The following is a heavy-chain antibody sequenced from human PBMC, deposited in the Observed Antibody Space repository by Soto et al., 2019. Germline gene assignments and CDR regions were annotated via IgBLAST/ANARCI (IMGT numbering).Heavy chain of an antibody. CDR1: GFTFSRSA. D-gene: IGHD3-22*01. V-gene: IGHV1-58*01. CDR2: IVAASGKT. Sequence: QMHVVQSGPEVKKPGTSVKVSCKGSGFTFSRSAVQWVRQARGQGLEWIGWIVAASGKTDNSQIFQERVTITSDMSTSTAYMERSSLSSEHTAVYYCAATLDWGSYDFGGYPSWGQGTLVTVSS. CDR3: AATLDWGSYDFGGYPS. J-gene: IGHJ4*02.